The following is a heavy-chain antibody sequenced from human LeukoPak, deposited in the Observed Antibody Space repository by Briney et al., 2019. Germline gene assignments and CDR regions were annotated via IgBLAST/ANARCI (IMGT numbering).Heavy chain of an antibody. CDR3: ARDYGGSSPFDY. CDR2: ISSSDSTI. J-gene: IGHJ4*02. CDR1: GFTFSSYS. Sequence: GGSLRLSCAASGFTFSSYSMNWVRQAPGKGLEWVSYISSSDSTIYYADSVKGRFTISRDNAKNSLYLQMNSLRAEDTAVYYCARDYGGSSPFDYWGQGTLVTVSS. D-gene: IGHD4-23*01. V-gene: IGHV3-48*04.